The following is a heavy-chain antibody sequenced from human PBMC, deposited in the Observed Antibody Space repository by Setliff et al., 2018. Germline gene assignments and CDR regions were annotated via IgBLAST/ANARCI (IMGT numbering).Heavy chain of an antibody. CDR2: ISSISSTI. CDR1: GFTFSSYS. CDR3: ARVYDFWSGYYVDY. Sequence: GGSLRLSCAASGFTFSSYSMNWVRQAPGKGLEWVSYISSISSTIYYADSVKSRFTISRDNAKNSLYLQMNSMRAEDTAVYYCARVYDFWSGYYVDYWGQGTLVTVSS. V-gene: IGHV3-48*01. J-gene: IGHJ4*02. D-gene: IGHD3-3*01.